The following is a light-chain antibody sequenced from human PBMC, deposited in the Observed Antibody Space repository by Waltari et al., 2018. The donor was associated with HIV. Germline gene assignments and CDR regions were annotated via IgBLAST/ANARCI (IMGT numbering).Light chain of an antibody. CDR3: QSYDSNLSGL. J-gene: IGLJ2*01. CDR1: SSIIGAGSD. CDR2: GNS. Sequence: QSELTQPPSVSAAPGQRVTISCTRRSSIIGAGSDVPWYQPVPGGAPKVFILGNSNRPSGVPDRFSGSNSGSSASLVITGLQSEDEADYYCQSYDSNLSGLFGGGTKVTVL. V-gene: IGLV1-40*01.